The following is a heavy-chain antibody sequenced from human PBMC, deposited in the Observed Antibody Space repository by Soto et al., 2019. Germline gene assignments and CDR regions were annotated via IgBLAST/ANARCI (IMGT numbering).Heavy chain of an antibody. CDR1: GFTFSSYA. J-gene: IGHJ4*02. D-gene: IGHD1-26*01. V-gene: IGHV3-23*01. CDR3: AKVYRELLDAFDY. Sequence: EVQLLESGGGLVQPGGSLRLSCAASGFTFSSYAMSWVRQAPGRGLEWVSAISVRGGSTYYADSAKGRFTISRDISKNTLYLQMNSLRAEDTAVYYCAKVYRELLDAFDYWGQGTLVTVSS. CDR2: ISVRGGST.